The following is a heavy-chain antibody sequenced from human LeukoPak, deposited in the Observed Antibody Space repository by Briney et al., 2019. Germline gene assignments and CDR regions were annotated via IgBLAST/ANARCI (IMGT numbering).Heavy chain of an antibody. CDR3: TRNPDGRNWFDP. CDR1: GFTFSHHW. V-gene: IGHV3-74*01. J-gene: IGHJ5*02. CDR2: ISSDESST. D-gene: IGHD1-14*01. Sequence: GGSLGLSCAASGFTFSHHWMHWVRQAPGKGLVWVSHISSDESSTTYADSVKGRFTISRDNRKNTLYLQMNSLRVEDTAMYYCTRNPDGRNWFDPWGQGTLVTVSS.